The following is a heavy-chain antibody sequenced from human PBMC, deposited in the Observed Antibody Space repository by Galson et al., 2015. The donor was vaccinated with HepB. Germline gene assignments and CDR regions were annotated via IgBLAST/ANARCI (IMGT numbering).Heavy chain of an antibody. D-gene: IGHD3-10*01. V-gene: IGHV2-5*02. CDR3: AHRPAAGTYFDY. CDR1: GFSLSTNGMG. CDR2: VFWDDIK. Sequence: PALVKPTQTLTLTCTFSGFSLSTNGMGVGWIRQPPGKALEWLVIVFWDDIKRYSPSLKNRITVTKDTSKNQVVLTMTNMGPVDTATYFCAHRPAAGTYFDYWGQGIPVTVSS. J-gene: IGHJ4*02.